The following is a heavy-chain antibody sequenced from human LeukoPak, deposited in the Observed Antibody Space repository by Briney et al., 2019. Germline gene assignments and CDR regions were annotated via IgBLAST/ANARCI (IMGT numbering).Heavy chain of an antibody. Sequence: GSLRLSCTVSGFTVSSNSMSWVRQAPGKGLEWVSFIYSDSTHYSDSVKGRFTISRDNSKNTQYLQMNSLRAEDTAVYYCARRAGAYSHPYDYWGQGTLVTVSS. CDR3: ARRAGAYSHPYDY. CDR2: IYSDST. V-gene: IGHV3-53*01. CDR1: GFTVSSNS. J-gene: IGHJ4*02. D-gene: IGHD4/OR15-4a*01.